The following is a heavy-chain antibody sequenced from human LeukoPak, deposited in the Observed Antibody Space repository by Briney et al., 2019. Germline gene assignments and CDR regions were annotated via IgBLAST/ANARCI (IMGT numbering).Heavy chain of an antibody. V-gene: IGHV4-59*01. CDR3: ARGGTQLTFPV. D-gene: IGHD4/OR15-4a*01. Sequence: SETLSLTCTVSGGSISSYYWSWIRQPPGNGLEWIGYIYYSGSANYNPSLKSRVTISVDTSKNQFSLKLASVSAADTAVYYCARGGTQLTFPVWGQGTLVTVSS. CDR2: IYYSGSA. J-gene: IGHJ4*02. CDR1: GGSISSYY.